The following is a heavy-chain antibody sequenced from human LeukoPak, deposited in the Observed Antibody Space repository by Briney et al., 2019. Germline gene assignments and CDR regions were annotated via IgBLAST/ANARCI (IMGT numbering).Heavy chain of an antibody. Sequence: GGSLRLSCAASGFTFSSYGTHWVRQAPGKGLEWVAVISYDGSNKYYADSVKGRFTISRDNSKNTLYLQMNSLRAEDTAVYYCAKDHAVCSSTSCSNWFDPWGQGTLVTVSS. J-gene: IGHJ5*02. CDR1: GFTFSSYG. D-gene: IGHD2-2*01. V-gene: IGHV3-30*18. CDR2: ISYDGSNK. CDR3: AKDHAVCSSTSCSNWFDP.